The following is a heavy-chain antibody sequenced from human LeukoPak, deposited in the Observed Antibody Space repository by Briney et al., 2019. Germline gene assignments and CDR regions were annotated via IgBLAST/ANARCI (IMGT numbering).Heavy chain of an antibody. Sequence: PGGSLRLSCAASGFTFSSHGMHWVRQAPGKGLEWVAFIRYDGSNKYYADSVKGRFTISRDNSKNTLYLQMNSLRAEDTAVYYCAKVEKWLTEFDYWGQGTLVTVSS. J-gene: IGHJ4*02. CDR3: AKVEKWLTEFDY. CDR1: GFTFSSHG. V-gene: IGHV3-30*02. D-gene: IGHD6-19*01. CDR2: IRYDGSNK.